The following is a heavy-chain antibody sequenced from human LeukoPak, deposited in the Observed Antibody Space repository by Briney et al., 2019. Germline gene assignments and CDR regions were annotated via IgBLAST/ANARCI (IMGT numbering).Heavy chain of an antibody. V-gene: IGHV3-33*01. CDR2: IWYDGSNK. CDR3: ACGALDTPEEEYFQH. D-gene: IGHD5-18*01. Sequence: GRSLRLSCAASGFTFSSYGMHWVRQAPGKGLEWVAVIWYDGSNKYYADSVKGRFTISRDNSKNTLYLQMNSLRAEDTAVYYCACGALDTPEEEYFQHWGQGTLVTVSS. CDR1: GFTFSSYG. J-gene: IGHJ1*01.